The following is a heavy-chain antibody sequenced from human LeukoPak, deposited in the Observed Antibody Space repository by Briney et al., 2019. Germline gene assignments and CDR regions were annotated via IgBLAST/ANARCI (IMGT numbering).Heavy chain of an antibody. CDR2: ITYDGLNK. J-gene: IGHJ4*02. Sequence: PGGSLRLSCAASGFTFSGCGMYWVRQPPGKGLEWVAFITYDGLNKYYAESVKGRFTISRDNSKNTLSLQMNSLRGDDTAVYFCAKQSYHDVWGSYQPWGQGTLVTVSS. D-gene: IGHD3-16*02. CDR3: AKQSYHDVWGSYQP. CDR1: GFTFSGCG. V-gene: IGHV3-30*19.